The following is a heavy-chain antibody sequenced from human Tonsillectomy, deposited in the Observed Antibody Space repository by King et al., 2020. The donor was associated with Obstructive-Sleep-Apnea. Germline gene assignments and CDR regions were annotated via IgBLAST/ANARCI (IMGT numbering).Heavy chain of an antibody. CDR1: GFTFSSCS. CDR3: AREHGSGSSYGMDV. J-gene: IGHJ6*02. CDR2: ITSTSATI. V-gene: IGHV3-48*04. D-gene: IGHD3-10*01. Sequence: QLVQSGGGLVQPGGSLRLSCAASGFTFSSCSMNWVRQAPGKGLEWVSHITSTSATIYYADSVKGRINISRDNAKNSLYLQMNSLRAEDTAVYYCAREHGSGSSYGMDVWGQGTTVTVSS.